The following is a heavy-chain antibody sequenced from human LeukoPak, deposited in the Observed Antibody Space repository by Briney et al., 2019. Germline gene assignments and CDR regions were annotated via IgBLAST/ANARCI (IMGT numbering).Heavy chain of an antibody. V-gene: IGHV4-39*07. CDR2: IYYSGST. CDR1: GGSISSSSYY. J-gene: IGHJ4*02. CDR3: ARGPVENFDWLLSVGYFDY. Sequence: PSETLSLTCTVSGGSISSSSYYWGWIRQPPGKGLEWIGSIYYSGSTYYNPSLKSRVTISVDTSKNQFSLKLSSVTAADTAVYYCARGPVENFDWLLSVGYFDYWGQGTLVTVSS. D-gene: IGHD3-9*01.